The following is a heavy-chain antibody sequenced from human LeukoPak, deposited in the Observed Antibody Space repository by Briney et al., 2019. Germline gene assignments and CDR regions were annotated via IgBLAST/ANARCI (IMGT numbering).Heavy chain of an antibody. D-gene: IGHD6-19*01. CDR1: GFXFSNYD. CDR2: IWFDGSNK. J-gene: IGHJ4*02. CDR3: ASSAGALIDC. Sequence: GGSLRLSCAASGFXFSNYDMHWVRQAPGKGLEWVAVIWFDGSNKFYADSVKGRFTISRDNSKNTLYPQMNSLRAEDTAVYYCASSAGALIDCWGQGTLVIVSS. V-gene: IGHV3-33*01.